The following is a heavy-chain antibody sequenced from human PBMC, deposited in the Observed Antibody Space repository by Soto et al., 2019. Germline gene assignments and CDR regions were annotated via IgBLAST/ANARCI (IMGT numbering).Heavy chain of an antibody. Sequence: PSETLSLTCTVSGGSFSSYYWSWIRQPPGKGLEWIGYIYYTGSIIYNPSLKSRVTMSVDMSMKQFSLKLNSVTAADTAVYYCARTTTLENYFGYWGQGTLVTVSS. CDR3: ARTTTLENYFGY. CDR2: IYYTGSI. J-gene: IGHJ4*02. CDR1: GGSFSSYY. D-gene: IGHD2-15*01. V-gene: IGHV4-59*01.